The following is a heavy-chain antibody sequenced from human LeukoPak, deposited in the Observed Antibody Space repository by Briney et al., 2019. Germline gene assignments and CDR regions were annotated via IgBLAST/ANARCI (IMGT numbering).Heavy chain of an antibody. CDR3: AKGTESGWYAYFDY. Sequence: GGSLRLSCAASGLNFSNYGMHWVRQAPGKGLEWVAVIWYDGGNKYFADSVKGRFTTSRDNSKNTVYLQMNSLRVEDTAVYYCAKGTESGWYAYFDYWGQGTLVTVSS. V-gene: IGHV3-33*06. CDR2: IWYDGGNK. CDR1: GLNFSNYG. D-gene: IGHD6-19*01. J-gene: IGHJ4*02.